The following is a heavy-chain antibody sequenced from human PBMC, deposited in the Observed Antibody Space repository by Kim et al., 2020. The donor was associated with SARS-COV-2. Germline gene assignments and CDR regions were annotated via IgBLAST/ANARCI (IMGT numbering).Heavy chain of an antibody. CDR1: GFTFRSYA. V-gene: IGHV3-30-3*01. J-gene: IGHJ6*02. Sequence: GGSLRLSCAASGFTFRSYAMHWVRQAPGKGLEWVAIISYDGSNKYYADSVKGRFTISRDNSKNTLYLQMNSLRAEDTAVYYCARVFGGNYYYGMDVWGQGTTVTVSS. D-gene: IGHD3-16*01. CDR2: ISYDGSNK. CDR3: ARVFGGNYYYGMDV.